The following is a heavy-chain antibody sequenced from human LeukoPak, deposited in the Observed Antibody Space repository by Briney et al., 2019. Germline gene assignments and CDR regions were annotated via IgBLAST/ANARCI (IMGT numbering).Heavy chain of an antibody. CDR1: GGTFSSYA. D-gene: IGHD3-10*01. CDR3: ARLRGVIADYYYYGMDV. Sequence: GSSVKVSCKASGGTFSSYAISWVRQAPGQGLEWMGGIIPIFGTANYAQKFQGRVTITADESTSTAYMELSSLRSEDTAVYYCARLRGVIADYYYYGMDVWGKGTTVTVSS. J-gene: IGHJ6*04. CDR2: IIPIFGTA. V-gene: IGHV1-69*01.